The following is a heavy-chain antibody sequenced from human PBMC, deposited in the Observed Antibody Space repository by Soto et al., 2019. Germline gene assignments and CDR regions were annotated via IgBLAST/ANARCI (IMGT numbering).Heavy chain of an antibody. Sequence: QVELVESGGGVVQPGRSLRLSCAASGFTFSSYGMHWVRQAPGKGLEWVAVMSYDGNNKYYADSVKGRFTISRDNSQNTLFMQMNSLRAEDTALYFCARDRALLHTTSRGCFDYGGQGTLVTVSS. V-gene: IGHV3-30*03. CDR2: MSYDGNNK. CDR3: ARDRALLHTTSRGCFDY. D-gene: IGHD2-2*01. J-gene: IGHJ4*02. CDR1: GFTFSSYG.